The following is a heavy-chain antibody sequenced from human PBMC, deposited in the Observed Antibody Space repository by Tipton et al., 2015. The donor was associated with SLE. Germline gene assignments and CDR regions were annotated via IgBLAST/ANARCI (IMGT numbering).Heavy chain of an antibody. CDR2: INYSGNT. CDR1: GGSFSGYY. Sequence: TLSLTCVVYGGSFSGYYWSWIRQPPGKGLEWIGEINYSGNTNYNPSLKSRVTTSVDTSKNQFSLKLSSVTAADTAVYYCARRDDYWGQGTLVTVSS. V-gene: IGHV4-34*01. J-gene: IGHJ4*02. CDR3: ARRDDY.